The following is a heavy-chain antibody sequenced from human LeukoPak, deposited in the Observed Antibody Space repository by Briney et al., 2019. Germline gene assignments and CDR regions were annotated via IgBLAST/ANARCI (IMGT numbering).Heavy chain of an antibody. V-gene: IGHV4-59*01. CDR1: GGSISSYY. CDR2: FYYSGST. D-gene: IGHD5-18*01. J-gene: IGHJ4*02. Sequence: PSETLSLTCTVSGGSISSYYWSWIRQPPGKGLEWIGHFYYSGSTNYNPSLESRVTISVDTSKNQFSLKLSSVTAADTAMYYCARSSGGYSYGYLFDYWGQGTLVTVSS. CDR3: ARSSGGYSYGYLFDY.